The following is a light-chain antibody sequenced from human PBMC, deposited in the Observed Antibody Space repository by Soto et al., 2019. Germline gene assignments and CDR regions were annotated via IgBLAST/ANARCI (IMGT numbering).Light chain of an antibody. V-gene: IGKV2-30*02. CDR2: KVS. J-gene: IGKJ5*01. Sequence: DVVMTQSPLSLPVTRVQPASISCXVNQSLVHSDGIAYFSWFQQRPGRSPRRLIYKVSNRDSGVPARFSGSGSGTDFALKISRVEAEDVGVYYCMQGTHWPITFGQGTRLEIK. CDR3: MQGTHWPIT. CDR1: QSLVHSDGIAY.